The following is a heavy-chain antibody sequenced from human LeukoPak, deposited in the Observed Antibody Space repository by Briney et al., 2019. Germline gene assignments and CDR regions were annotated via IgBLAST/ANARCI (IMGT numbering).Heavy chain of an antibody. Sequence: GASVKVSCKASGYTFTGYYMHWVRQAPGQGLEWMGWINPNNGGTNYAQKFQGRVTMTRDTSISTAYMELSRLRSDDTAVYYCAREDTAMGYNWFDPWGQGTLVTVSS. J-gene: IGHJ5*02. D-gene: IGHD5-18*01. CDR3: AREDTAMGYNWFDP. V-gene: IGHV1-2*02. CDR1: GYTFTGYY. CDR2: INPNNGGT.